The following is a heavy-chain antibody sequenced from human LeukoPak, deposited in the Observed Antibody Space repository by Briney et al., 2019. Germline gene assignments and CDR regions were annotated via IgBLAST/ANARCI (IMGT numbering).Heavy chain of an antibody. D-gene: IGHD3-10*01. CDR3: MTRDTSGY. V-gene: IGHV3-64D*09. CDR1: GLTLSTYA. CDR2: IDTGGGGT. Sequence: PGGSLRLSCSGSGLTLSTYAMHWVRQAPGKGLEYVSAIDTGGGGTYYADSVKGRFTISRDKSKNTLYLQMRSLRTEDTAVYYCMTRDTSGYWGQGTLVTVSS. J-gene: IGHJ4*02.